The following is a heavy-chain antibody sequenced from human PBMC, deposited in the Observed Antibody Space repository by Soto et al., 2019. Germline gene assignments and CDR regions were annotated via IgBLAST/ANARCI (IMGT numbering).Heavy chain of an antibody. J-gene: IGHJ4*02. CDR2: IYHSGST. CDR3: ARENYGDFFDY. CDR1: GGSISSSNW. D-gene: IGHD4-17*01. V-gene: IGHV4-4*02. Sequence: PSETLSLTCAVSGGSISSSNWWGWVRQPPGKGLEWIGEIYHSGSTNYNPSLKSRVTISVDTSKNQFSLKLNSVTAADTAVYYCARENYGDFFDYWGQGTLVTVSS.